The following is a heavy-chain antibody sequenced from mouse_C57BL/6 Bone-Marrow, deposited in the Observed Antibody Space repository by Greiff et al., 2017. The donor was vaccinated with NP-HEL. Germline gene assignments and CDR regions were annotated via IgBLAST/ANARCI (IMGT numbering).Heavy chain of an antibody. CDR1: GYSITSGYY. Sequence: ESGPGLVKPSQSLSLTCSVTGYSITSGYYWNWIRQFPGNKLEWMGYISYDGSNNYNPSLQNRISITRDTSKNQFFLKLNSVTTEDTATYYCASHYDYHGGCAYWGQGTLVTVSA. D-gene: IGHD2-4*01. CDR2: ISYDGSN. CDR3: ASHYDYHGGCAY. J-gene: IGHJ3*01. V-gene: IGHV3-6*01.